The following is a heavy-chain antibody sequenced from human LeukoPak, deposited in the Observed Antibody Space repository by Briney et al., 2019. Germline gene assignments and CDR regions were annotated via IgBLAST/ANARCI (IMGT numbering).Heavy chain of an antibody. J-gene: IGHJ4*02. CDR2: IYYNGVT. CDR1: GVSISGYY. CDR3: ARDAGPYYYAAGLDS. Sequence: SETLSLTCTVSGVSISGYYWNWIRQPPGKALEWIGYIYYNGVTKYNPSLKSRVTISIDTSKNQFSLRLSSVAAADTAIYYCARDAGPYYYAAGLDSWGQGTPIAVSS. D-gene: IGHD3-16*01. V-gene: IGHV4-59*01.